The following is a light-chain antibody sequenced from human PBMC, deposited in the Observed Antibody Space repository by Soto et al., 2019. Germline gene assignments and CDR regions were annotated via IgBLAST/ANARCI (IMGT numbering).Light chain of an antibody. J-gene: IGLJ1*01. V-gene: IGLV2-8*01. CDR3: SSYTGSNNVV. CDR1: SSDVGGYDY. CDR2: EVS. Sequence: QSVLTQPASASGSPGQSITISCTGTSSDVGGYDYVSWYQQHPGKAPKLVIYEVSNRPSGVPDRFSGSKSGNTASLTISGLQAEEEADYYCSSYTGSNNVVFGSGTKLTVL.